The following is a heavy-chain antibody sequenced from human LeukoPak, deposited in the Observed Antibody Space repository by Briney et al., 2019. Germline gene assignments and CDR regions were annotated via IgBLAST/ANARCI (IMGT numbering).Heavy chain of an antibody. J-gene: IGHJ4*01. CDR1: GGSVSSGSNY. CDR3: ARAPYFDSLTGYCERPGFFDY. Sequence: SETLSLTCAVSGGSVSSGSNYWGWIRQPPGRGLEWIGFIYYTGSTNYNPSLKSRVTISVYPSKSQFSLKLSSVTAADTAVYYCARAPYFDSLTGYCERPGFFDYRG. D-gene: IGHD3-9*01. CDR2: IYYTGST. V-gene: IGHV4-61*01.